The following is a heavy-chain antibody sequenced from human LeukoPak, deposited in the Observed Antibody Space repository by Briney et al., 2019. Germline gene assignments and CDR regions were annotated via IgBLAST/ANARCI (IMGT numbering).Heavy chain of an antibody. J-gene: IGHJ6*02. Sequence: GSLRLSCAASGFTFSSYWMSWIRQPPGKGLEWIGEINHSGSTNYNPSLKSRVTISVDTSKNQFSLKLSSVTAADTAVYYCARGVRRADYGGNPEDYYYGMDVWGQGTSVTVSS. CDR3: ARGVRRADYGGNPEDYYYGMDV. D-gene: IGHD4-23*01. CDR2: INHSGST. V-gene: IGHV4-34*01. CDR1: GFTFSSYW.